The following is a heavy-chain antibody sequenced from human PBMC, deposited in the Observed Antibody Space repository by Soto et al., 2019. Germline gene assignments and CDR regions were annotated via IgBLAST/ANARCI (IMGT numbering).Heavy chain of an antibody. CDR2: INAGNGNT. J-gene: IGHJ1*01. Sequence: ASVKVSCKASGYTFTSYAMHWVRQAPGQRLEWMGWINAGNGNTKYSQKFQGRVTITTDESASTAYMELSSLRSEDTAVYYCARHGTGTTESYFQHWGQGTLVTVSS. D-gene: IGHD1-7*01. V-gene: IGHV1-3*01. CDR3: ARHGTGTTESYFQH. CDR1: GYTFTSYA.